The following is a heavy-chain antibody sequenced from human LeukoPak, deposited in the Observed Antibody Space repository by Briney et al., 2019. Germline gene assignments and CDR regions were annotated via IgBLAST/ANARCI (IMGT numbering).Heavy chain of an antibody. D-gene: IGHD6-13*01. CDR1: GYTFTGYY. CDR3: ARTSSSWPTDAFDI. CDR2: INPNSGGT. V-gene: IGHV1-2*02. Sequence: GASVKVSCKASGYTFTGYYMHWVRQAPGQGLEWMGWINPNSGGTNYAQKFQGRVTMTRDTYISTAYMELSRLRSDDTAVYYCARTSSSWPTDAFDIWGQGTMVTVSS. J-gene: IGHJ3*02.